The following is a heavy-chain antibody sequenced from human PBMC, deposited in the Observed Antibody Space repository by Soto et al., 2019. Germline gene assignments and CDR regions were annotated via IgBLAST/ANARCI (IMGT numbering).Heavy chain of an antibody. J-gene: IGHJ4*02. CDR2: ISSSSSYI. Sequence: GSLRLSCAASGFTFSSYSMNWVRQAPGKGLEWVSSISSSSSYIYYADSVKGRFTISRDNAKNSLYLQMNSLRAEDTAVYYCARVHRGSSWSRGGYFDYWGQGTLVTV. V-gene: IGHV3-21*01. D-gene: IGHD6-13*01. CDR3: ARVHRGSSWSRGGYFDY. CDR1: GFTFSSYS.